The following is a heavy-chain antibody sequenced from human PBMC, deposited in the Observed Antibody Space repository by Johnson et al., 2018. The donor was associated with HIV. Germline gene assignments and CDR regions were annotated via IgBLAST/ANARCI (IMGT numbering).Heavy chain of an antibody. Sequence: VQLVESGGGLVQPGGSLRLSCGASGFTFSDHWMQWVRQAPGKGLVWVSRINGDGSRTSYADSVKGRFTIARDNAKNTLFLQMNSLRAEGTAVDYCARAWGARDILTALRGAFDIWGQGTMVTVSS. D-gene: IGHD3-9*01. CDR3: ARAWGARDILTALRGAFDI. CDR2: INGDGSRT. CDR1: GFTFSDHW. V-gene: IGHV3-74*01. J-gene: IGHJ3*02.